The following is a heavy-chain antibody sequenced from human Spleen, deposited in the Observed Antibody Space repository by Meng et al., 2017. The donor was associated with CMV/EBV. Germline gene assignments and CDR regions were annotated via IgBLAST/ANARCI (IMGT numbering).Heavy chain of an antibody. CDR2: ISSSGRKI. V-gene: IGHV3-48*01. D-gene: IGHD3-3*01. CDR1: GFTFSSFD. J-gene: IGHJ4*02. CDR3: AKHNSRVVIGGGVDY. Sequence: GGSLRLSCAASGFTFSSFDMNWVRQAPGKGLEWVSYISSSGRKIYYADSVKGRFTISRDNSKNTLYLQMHSLRAEDTAMYYCAKHNSRVVIGGGVDYWGQGTLVTVSS.